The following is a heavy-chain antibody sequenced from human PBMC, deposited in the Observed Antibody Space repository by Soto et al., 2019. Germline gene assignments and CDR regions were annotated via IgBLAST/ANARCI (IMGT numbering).Heavy chain of an antibody. CDR2: IHYRGST. CDR1: GDSISSSLHY. D-gene: IGHD3-3*01. V-gene: IGHV4-39*01. Sequence: QVHLQASGPGLVKPAETLSLTCSVSGDSISSSLHYWAWIRQSPGKGIDWIGSIHYRGSTYYNPSLTSRVTISLGTSKSLVSVQLTYLSPPDTPRYFCSRHATPGLSAPFSFWGQGTPVTFSS. CDR3: SRHATPGLSAPFSF. J-gene: IGHJ4*01.